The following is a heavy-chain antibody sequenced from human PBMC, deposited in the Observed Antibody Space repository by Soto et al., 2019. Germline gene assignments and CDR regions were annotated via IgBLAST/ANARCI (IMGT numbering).Heavy chain of an antibody. Sequence: GESLKISCKALGYTFTNYWIGWVRQTPGKGLEWMGIIFPGDSDTRYNPSFEGQVTVSADESISTAYLQWNTLKASDTAMYYCVRPNFGALTHFDFWGQGTQVTVSS. CDR3: VRPNFGALTHFDF. D-gene: IGHD3-16*01. J-gene: IGHJ4*02. V-gene: IGHV5-51*01. CDR2: IFPGDSDT. CDR1: GYTFTNYW.